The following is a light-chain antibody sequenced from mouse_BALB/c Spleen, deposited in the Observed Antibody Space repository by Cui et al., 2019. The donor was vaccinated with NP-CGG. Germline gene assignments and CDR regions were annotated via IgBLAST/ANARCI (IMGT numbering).Light chain of an antibody. CDR2: GTN. CDR1: TGAVTTNNY. J-gene: IGLJ1*01. Sequence: VVTPESAPTTSPGETVTLTCRSTTGAVTTNNYANWVQEKPDHLFTGLIGGTNNRPPGVPARFSGSLLGDKAALTITGAQTEDEAIYFCALWYSNHWVFGGGTKLTVL. V-gene: IGLV1*01. CDR3: ALWYSNHWV.